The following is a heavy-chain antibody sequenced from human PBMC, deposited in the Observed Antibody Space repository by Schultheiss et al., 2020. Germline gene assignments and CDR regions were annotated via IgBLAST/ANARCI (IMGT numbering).Heavy chain of an antibody. V-gene: IGHV5-51*01. Sequence: GGSLRLSCKGSGYSFTSYWISWVRQMPGKGLEWMGVIYPGDSDTRYSPSFQGQVTISADRSISTAYLQWSSLKASDTAMYYCARRHSSSFDYWGQGTLVTVSS. J-gene: IGHJ4*02. CDR3: ARRHSSSFDY. D-gene: IGHD6-6*01. CDR2: IYPGDSDT. CDR1: GYSFTSYW.